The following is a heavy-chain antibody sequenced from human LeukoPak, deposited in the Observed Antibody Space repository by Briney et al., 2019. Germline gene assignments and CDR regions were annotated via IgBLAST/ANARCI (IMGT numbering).Heavy chain of an antibody. CDR2: IIPISGTP. CDR3: ASHGSPKLIATSGHPPLGWFDP. Sequence: ASVKVSCKASGGTFSSYAISWVRQAPGQGLDWMGGIIPISGTPNYAQKFQGRVTITTDESTSTAYMELSSLRSEDTAVYYCASHGSPKLIATSGHPPLGWFDPWGQGTLVTVSS. D-gene: IGHD6-13*01. CDR1: GGTFSSYA. V-gene: IGHV1-69*05. J-gene: IGHJ5*02.